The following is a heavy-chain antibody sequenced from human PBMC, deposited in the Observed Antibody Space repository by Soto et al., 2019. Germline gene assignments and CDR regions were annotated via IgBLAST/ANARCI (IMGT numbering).Heavy chain of an antibody. V-gene: IGHV3-53*01. CDR3: ARVGYAVTTGGAFDI. CDR1: GFTVSSNY. Sequence: EVQLVESGGGLIQPGGSLRLSCAASGFTVSSNYMSWVRQAPGKGLEWVSVIYSGGSTYYADSVKGRFTISRDNSNNTLYLQMNSLIAEDTAVYYCARVGYAVTTGGAFDIWGQGTMVTVSS. D-gene: IGHD4-17*01. CDR2: IYSGGST. J-gene: IGHJ3*02.